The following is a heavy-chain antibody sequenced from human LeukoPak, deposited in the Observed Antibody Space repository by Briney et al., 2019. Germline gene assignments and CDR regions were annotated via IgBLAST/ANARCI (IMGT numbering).Heavy chain of an antibody. CDR2: IYYSGST. D-gene: IGHD3-22*01. V-gene: IGHV4-31*03. J-gene: IGHJ4*02. CDR3: ASHWYYDSSGYYYANYFDY. Sequence: PSQTLSLTCTVSGGSISSGGYYWSCLRQHPGKGLEWIGYIYYSGSTYYNPSLKSRVTISVDTSKNQFSLKLSSVTAADTAVYYCASHWYYDSSGYYYANYFDYWGQGTLVTVSS. CDR1: GGSISSGGYY.